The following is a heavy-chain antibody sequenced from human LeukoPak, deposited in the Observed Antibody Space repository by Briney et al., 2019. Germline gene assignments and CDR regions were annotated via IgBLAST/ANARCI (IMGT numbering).Heavy chain of an antibody. J-gene: IGHJ4*02. CDR1: GFTFSSYA. CDR3: AKAGPDSSSWPDFDY. Sequence: GGSLRLSCAASGFTFSSYAMSWVRQAPGKGLEWVSAISGSGGSTYYADSVKGRFTISRDNSMNTLYLQMNSLRAEDTAVYYCAKAGPDSSSWPDFDYWGQGTLVTVSS. D-gene: IGHD6-13*01. V-gene: IGHV3-23*01. CDR2: ISGSGGST.